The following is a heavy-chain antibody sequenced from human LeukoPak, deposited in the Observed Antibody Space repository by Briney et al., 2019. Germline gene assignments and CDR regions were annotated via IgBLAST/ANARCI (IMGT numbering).Heavy chain of an antibody. D-gene: IGHD3-10*01. Sequence: GESLKISCKGSGYRFTSYWIGWVRQMPGKGLEWMGIIYPGDSDTRYSPSFQGQATISADKSISTAYLQWSSRKASDTAMYYCARLRYYGSGSYYMDVWGKGTTVTVSS. CDR1: GYRFTSYW. CDR2: IYPGDSDT. V-gene: IGHV5-51*01. J-gene: IGHJ6*03. CDR3: ARLRYYGSGSYYMDV.